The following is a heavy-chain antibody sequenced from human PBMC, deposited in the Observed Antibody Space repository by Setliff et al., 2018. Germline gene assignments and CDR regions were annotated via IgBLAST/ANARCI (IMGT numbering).Heavy chain of an antibody. J-gene: IGHJ5*02. CDR1: GYSISSGYY. CDR3: ARLYIVVVVAATPAWFDP. CDR2: IYHSGST. Sequence: ETLSLTCAVSGYSISSGYYWGWIRQPPGKGLEWIGSIYHSGSTYYNPSLKSRVTISVDTSKNQFSLKLSSVTAADTAVYYCARLYIVVVVAATPAWFDPWGQGTLVTV. V-gene: IGHV4-38-2*01. D-gene: IGHD2-15*01.